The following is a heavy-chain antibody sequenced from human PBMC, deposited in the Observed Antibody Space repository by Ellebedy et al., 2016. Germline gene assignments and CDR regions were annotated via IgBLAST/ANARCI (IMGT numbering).Heavy chain of an antibody. V-gene: IGHV3-33*01. CDR2: IWYDGSNK. CDR3: AREGGLYDYIWGSYRYLDV. Sequence: GGSLRLXXAASGFTFSSYGMHWVRQAPGKGLEWVAVIWYDGSNKYYADSVKGRFTISRDNSKNTLFLQMNSLRAEDTAVYYCAREGGLYDYIWGSYRYLDVWGQGTTVTVSS. J-gene: IGHJ6*02. CDR1: GFTFSSYG. D-gene: IGHD3-16*02.